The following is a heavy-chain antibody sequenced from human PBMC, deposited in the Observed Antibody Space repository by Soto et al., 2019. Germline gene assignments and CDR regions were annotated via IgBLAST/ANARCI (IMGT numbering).Heavy chain of an antibody. CDR3: ARESGMDV. V-gene: IGHV1-46*02. Sequence: QVHLVQSGAEVKKPGASVQVSCKASGYNFNSYYMHWVRQAPGQGLEWMGMLNPIGGSTIYAQKFQGRVTMTRDTSTSTVYMELSSLRSEDTAVYYCARESGMDVWGQVTTVTVSS. CDR1: GYNFNSYY. CDR2: LNPIGGST. J-gene: IGHJ6*02.